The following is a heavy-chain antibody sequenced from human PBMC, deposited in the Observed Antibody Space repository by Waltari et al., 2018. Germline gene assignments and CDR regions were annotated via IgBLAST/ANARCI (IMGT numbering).Heavy chain of an antibody. CDR1: SFNVSGNG. Sequence: EVPPVEPAGGLAVHGGSLSGSCAASSFNVSGNGLSWVGETPGRGRARVSVIYSGGSTYYADTVKGRFTMSRGNSKNTLYLEKNSVRAEDTGVYYCARMEGGNSAIWGRGTMVTVSS. J-gene: IGHJ3*02. CDR3: ARMEGGNSAI. D-gene: IGHD2-21*02. V-gene: IGHV3-53*04. CDR2: IYSGGST.